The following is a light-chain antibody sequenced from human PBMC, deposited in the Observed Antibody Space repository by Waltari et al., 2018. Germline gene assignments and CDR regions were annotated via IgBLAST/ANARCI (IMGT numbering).Light chain of an antibody. J-gene: IGLJ2*01. V-gene: IGLV2-23*01. Sequence: QSALTQPASVSVSPGQSLTISCTGTSSDVASYNLVSLYQQHPGKAPKLMIYEGSKRPSGVSNRFSGSKSGNTASLTISGLQAEDEADYYCCSYAGSSTWVFGGGTKLTVL. CDR3: CSYAGSSTWV. CDR2: EGS. CDR1: SSDVASYNL.